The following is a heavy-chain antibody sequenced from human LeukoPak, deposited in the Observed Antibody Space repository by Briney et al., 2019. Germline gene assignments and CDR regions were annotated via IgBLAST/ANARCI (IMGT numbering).Heavy chain of an antibody. CDR2: IRYDGSNK. V-gene: IGHV3-30*02. D-gene: IGHD3-22*01. CDR3: AKEMYYYDSSGYYPDY. J-gene: IGHJ4*02. CDR1: GFTFSSYG. Sequence: GGSLRLSCAASGFTFSSYGMHWVRQAPGKGLEWVAFIRYDGSNKYYADSVKGRFTISRDNSKDTLYLQMNSLRAEDTAVYYCAKEMYYYDSSGYYPDYWGQGTLVTVSS.